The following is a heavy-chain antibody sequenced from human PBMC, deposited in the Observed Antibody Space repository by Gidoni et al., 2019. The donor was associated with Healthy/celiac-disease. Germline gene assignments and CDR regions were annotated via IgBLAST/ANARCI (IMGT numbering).Heavy chain of an antibody. CDR1: GYTFTGYH. CDR3: ARAAGPYYDILTGPAPSAYFDY. Sequence: QVQLVQSGAEVKKPGASVKVSCKASGYTFTGYHMHSLRQGPGQGLEWMGWINPKRGGTNYAQKFQGWVTMTRDSSISTAYMELSRLRSDDTAVYYCARAAGPYYDILTGPAPSAYFDYWGQGTLVTVSS. CDR2: INPKRGGT. J-gene: IGHJ4*02. D-gene: IGHD3-9*01. V-gene: IGHV1-2*04.